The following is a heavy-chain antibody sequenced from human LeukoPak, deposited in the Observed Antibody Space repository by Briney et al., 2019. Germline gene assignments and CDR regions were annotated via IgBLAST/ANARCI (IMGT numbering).Heavy chain of an antibody. CDR1: GGSFSSYY. Sequence: SETLSLTCAVYGGSFSSYYWTWIRQPPGKGLEWIGEIYHSGSTNYNPSLKSRVTISVDRSKNQFSLKLSSVTAADTAVYYCARLAGAFDIRGQGTMVTVSS. D-gene: IGHD6-13*01. CDR2: IYHSGST. J-gene: IGHJ3*02. CDR3: ARLAGAFDI. V-gene: IGHV4-34*01.